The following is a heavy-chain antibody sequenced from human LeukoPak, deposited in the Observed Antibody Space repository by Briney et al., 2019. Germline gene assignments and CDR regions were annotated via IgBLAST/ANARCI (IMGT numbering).Heavy chain of an antibody. CDR2: VYYSGST. V-gene: IGHV4-59*08. CDR1: GGSISSYY. Sequence: SETLPLTCTVSGGSISSYYWSWIRQPPGKGLEWIGYVYYSGSTNYNPSLKSRVTISVDTSKNQFSLKLSSVTAADTAVYYCARHVPVYYDLLPGGWFDPWGQGTLVTVSS. CDR3: ARHVPVYYDLLPGGWFDP. D-gene: IGHD3-9*01. J-gene: IGHJ5*02.